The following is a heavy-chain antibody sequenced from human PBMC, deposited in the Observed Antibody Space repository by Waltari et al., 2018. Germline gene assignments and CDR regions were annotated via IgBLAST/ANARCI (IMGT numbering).Heavy chain of an antibody. V-gene: IGHV3-74*01. D-gene: IGHD1-7*01. CDR2: MNNDGSIV. CDR3: LNYDFDS. CDR1: GFNFSNYF. J-gene: IGHJ4*02. Sequence: DVQVVASGGGLVRPGGSLRLACIGPGFNFSNYFNHWVRQAPGEGPVWVARMNNDGSIVNYADSVKGRFSISRDNAKSTVYLQMNNLRGEDTALYHCLNYDFDSWGQGTLVTVSS.